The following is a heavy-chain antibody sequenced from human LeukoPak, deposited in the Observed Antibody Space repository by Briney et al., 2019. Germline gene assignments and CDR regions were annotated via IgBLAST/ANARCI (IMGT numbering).Heavy chain of an antibody. D-gene: IGHD3-10*01. CDR2: ISGSGGST. Sequence: GGSLRLSCAASGFTFSSYAMSWVRQAPGKGLEWVSTISGSGGSTDYADSVEGRFTISRNNSKDTLYLQMNSLRAEDTAVYYCAKNDYYSSGSYYNWFDPWGQGTLVTVSS. CDR3: AKNDYYSSGSYYNWFDP. V-gene: IGHV3-23*01. J-gene: IGHJ5*02. CDR1: GFTFSSYA.